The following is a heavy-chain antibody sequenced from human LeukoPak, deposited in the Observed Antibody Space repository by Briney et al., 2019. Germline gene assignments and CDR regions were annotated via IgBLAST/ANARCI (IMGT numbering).Heavy chain of an antibody. Sequence: GGSLRLSCAASGFTFSDYYMSWIRQAPGKGLEWVSYISSSGSTIYYADSVKGRFTISRDNAENSLYLQMNSLRAEDTAVYYCARDLFCGGDCWTAGMDVWGQGTTVTVSS. CDR3: ARDLFCGGDCWTAGMDV. D-gene: IGHD2-21*02. CDR2: ISSSGSTI. J-gene: IGHJ6*02. V-gene: IGHV3-11*01. CDR1: GFTFSDYY.